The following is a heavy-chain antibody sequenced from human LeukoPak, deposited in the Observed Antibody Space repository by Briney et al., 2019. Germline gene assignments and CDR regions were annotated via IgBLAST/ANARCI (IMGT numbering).Heavy chain of an antibody. J-gene: IGHJ6*02. D-gene: IGHD6-19*01. CDR2: IKQDGSEK. CDR1: GFTSSSYW. V-gene: IGHV3-7*01. CDR3: ARLKQWLVRDYYYYGMDV. Sequence: PGRSLRLSCAASGFTSSSYWMSWVRQAPAKGLEWVANIKQDGSEKYYVDSVKGRFTISRDNTKNSLYLQMNSLRAEDTAVYYCARLKQWLVRDYYYYGMDVWGQGTTVTVSS.